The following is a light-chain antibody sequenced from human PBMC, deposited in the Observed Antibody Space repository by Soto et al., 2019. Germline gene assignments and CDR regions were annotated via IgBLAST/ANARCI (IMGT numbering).Light chain of an antibody. CDR3: ATWDDSLNGRV. CDR2: DDY. CDR1: SSNIGTNT. J-gene: IGLJ2*01. Sequence: QLVLTQPPSASGTPGQRVTISCSGSSSNIGTNTVNWYQQLPGAAPKLLISDDYDRSSGVPDRFSASKSGTSASLAISGLQSEDEAAYYCATWDDSLNGRVFGGGTKLTVL. V-gene: IGLV1-44*01.